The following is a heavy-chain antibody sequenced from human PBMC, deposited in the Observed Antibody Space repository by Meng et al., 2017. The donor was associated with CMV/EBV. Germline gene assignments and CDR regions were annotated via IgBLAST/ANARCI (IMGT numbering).Heavy chain of an antibody. CDR3: ARDPIVVPAATQSSRYYYYYGMDV. CDR2: IYHSGST. D-gene: IGHD2-2*01. CDR1: GGSISSSNW. J-gene: IGHJ6*02. Sequence: SETLSLTCAVSGGSISSSNWWSWVRQPPGKGLEWIGEIYHSGSTNYNPPLKSRVTISVDKSKNQFSLKLSSVTATDTAVYYCARDPIVVPAATQSSRYYYYYGMDVWGQGTTVTVSS. V-gene: IGHV4-4*02.